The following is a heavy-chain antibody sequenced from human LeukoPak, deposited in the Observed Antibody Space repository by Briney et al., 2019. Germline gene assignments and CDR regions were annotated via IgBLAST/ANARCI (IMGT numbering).Heavy chain of an antibody. D-gene: IGHD5-12*01. CDR3: ARLYSGYGNRYFDL. CDR1: GGSISSGGYY. J-gene: IGHJ2*01. V-gene: IGHV4-30-2*01. CDR2: IYHSGST. Sequence: SETLSLTCTVSGGSISSGGYYWSWIRQPPGKGLEWIGYIYHSGSTYYNPSLKSRVTISVDRSKNQFSLKLSSVTAADTAVYYCARLYSGYGNRYFDLWGRGTLVTVSS.